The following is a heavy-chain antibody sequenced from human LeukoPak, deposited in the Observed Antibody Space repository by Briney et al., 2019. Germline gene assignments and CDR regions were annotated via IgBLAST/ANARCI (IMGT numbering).Heavy chain of an antibody. V-gene: IGHV4-38-2*01. D-gene: IGHD3-22*01. Sequence: SETLSLTCAVPGYSISSGYYWAWIRRPPGKGLEWIGIIYHSGSTYYNPSLKSRVTISVDTYKNQFSLKLSSVTAADTAVYYCARLLDYYDSSGYYYFDYWGQGTLVTVSS. CDR3: ARLLDYYDSSGYYYFDY. CDR1: GYSISSGYY. CDR2: IYHSGST. J-gene: IGHJ4*02.